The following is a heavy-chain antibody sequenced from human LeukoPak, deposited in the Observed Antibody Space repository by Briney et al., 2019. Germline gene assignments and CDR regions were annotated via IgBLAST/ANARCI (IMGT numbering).Heavy chain of an antibody. Sequence: PGGSLRLSCAASGFTFSTYATHWVRQAPGKGLVWVSRINTDGSTTNYADSVKGRFTISRDNAKNTLYLQMNSLRAEDAAGYYWARGRYYYSRGHGAFDIWGQGKMVTGSS. D-gene: IGHD3-22*01. V-gene: IGHV3-74*01. J-gene: IGHJ3*02. CDR1: GFTFSTYA. CDR2: INTDGSTT. CDR3: ARGRYYYSRGHGAFDI.